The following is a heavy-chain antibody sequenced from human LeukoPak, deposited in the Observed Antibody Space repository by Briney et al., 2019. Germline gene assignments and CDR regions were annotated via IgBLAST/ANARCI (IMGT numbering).Heavy chain of an antibody. CDR2: INHSGST. CDR3: ARGSSSWYRHFDY. CDR1: GGSFSGYY. Sequence: PSETLSLTCAVYGGSFSGYYWSWIRQPPGKGLEWIGEINHSGSTNYNPSLKSRVTISVDKSKNQFSLKLSSVTAADTAVYYCARGSSSWYRHFDYWGQGTLVTVSS. J-gene: IGHJ4*02. V-gene: IGHV4-34*01. D-gene: IGHD6-13*01.